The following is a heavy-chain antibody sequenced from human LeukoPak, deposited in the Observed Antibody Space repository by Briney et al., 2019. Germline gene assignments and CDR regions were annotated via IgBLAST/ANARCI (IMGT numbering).Heavy chain of an antibody. D-gene: IGHD3-10*01. CDR1: GFTFRNYA. CDR2: IDGGGGPT. CDR3: ARDRDVLLWFGESLGAFDY. J-gene: IGHJ4*02. V-gene: IGHV3-23*01. Sequence: GGSLRLSCAASGFTFRNYAMSWVRQAPGKGLEWVSVIDGGGGPTYYADSVKGRFTISRDNSKNTLYLQMNSLRAEDTAVYYCARDRDVLLWFGESLGAFDYWGQGTLVTVSS.